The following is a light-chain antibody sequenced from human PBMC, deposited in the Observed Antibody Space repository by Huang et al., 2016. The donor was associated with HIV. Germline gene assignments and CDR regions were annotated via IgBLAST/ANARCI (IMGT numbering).Light chain of an antibody. CDR2: KVS. V-gene: IGKV2-30*02. CDR1: QSLVHRDGNTY. Sequence: DVVMTQSPLSLPVTLGQPASISCRSSQSLVHRDGNTYLNWFQQRPGQSPRRLIYKVSNRDAGVPDRCSGSGSGTDFTLKISRVEAEDVGVYYCMQGTHWPPYTFGQGTKLEIK. J-gene: IGKJ2*01. CDR3: MQGTHWPPYT.